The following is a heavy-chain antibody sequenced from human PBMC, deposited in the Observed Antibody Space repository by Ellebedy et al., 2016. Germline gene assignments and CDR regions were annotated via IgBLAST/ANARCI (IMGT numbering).Heavy chain of an antibody. CDR2: ISGSGGST. CDR3: AKRRTIAAPGSFDY. Sequence: GESLKISXAASGFTFSNYAMSWVRQAPGKGLEWVSAISGSGGSTYYADSVKGRFTISRDNSKNQLYLQMNSLRAEDTAIYYCAKRRTIAAPGSFDYWGQGTLVTVSS. CDR1: GFTFSNYA. D-gene: IGHD6-13*01. J-gene: IGHJ4*02. V-gene: IGHV3-23*01.